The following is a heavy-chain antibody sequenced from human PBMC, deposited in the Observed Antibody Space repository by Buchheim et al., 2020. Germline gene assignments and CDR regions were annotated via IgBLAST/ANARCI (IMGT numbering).Heavy chain of an antibody. D-gene: IGHD6-13*01. V-gene: IGHV3-30*18. J-gene: IGHJ4*02. CDR2: ISYDGSNK. CDR1: GFTFSSYG. Sequence: QVQLVESGGGVVQPGRSLRLSCAASGFTFSSYGMHWVRQAPGKGLEWVAVISYDGSNKYYADSGKGRFTISRDNSKNTRYLQMNSLRAEDTAVYYCAKSSSSWYAHFDYWGQGTL. CDR3: AKSSSSWYAHFDY.